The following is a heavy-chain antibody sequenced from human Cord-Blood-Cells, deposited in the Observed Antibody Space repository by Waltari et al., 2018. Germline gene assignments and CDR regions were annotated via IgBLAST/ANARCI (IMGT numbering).Heavy chain of an antibody. Sequence: QLQLQESGPGLVKPSETLSLTCTVSGGSISSSSYYWGWIRQPPGKGLEWIGSIYYSGSTSYNPSLKSRVTISVDTSKNQFSLKLSSVTAADTAVYYCARQFMITFGGVIGYYYGMDVWGQGTTVTVSS. D-gene: IGHD3-16*01. CDR3: ARQFMITFGGVIGYYYGMDV. J-gene: IGHJ6*02. V-gene: IGHV4-39*01. CDR2: IYYSGST. CDR1: GGSISSSSYY.